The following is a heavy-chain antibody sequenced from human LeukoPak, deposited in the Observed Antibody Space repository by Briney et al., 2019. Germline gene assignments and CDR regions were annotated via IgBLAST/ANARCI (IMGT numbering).Heavy chain of an antibody. CDR3: AKGGGKKIRGYSSQPVSPSYDY. J-gene: IGHJ4*02. V-gene: IGHV3-23*01. Sequence: GGSLRLSCAVSGFTFSSYAMSWVRQAPGKGLEWVSAISGSGGSTYYADSVKGRFTISRDNSKNTLYLQMNSLRAEDTAVYYCAKGGGKKIRGYSSQPVSPSYDYWGQGTLVTVSS. CDR2: ISGSGGST. CDR1: GFTFSSYA. D-gene: IGHD5-18*01.